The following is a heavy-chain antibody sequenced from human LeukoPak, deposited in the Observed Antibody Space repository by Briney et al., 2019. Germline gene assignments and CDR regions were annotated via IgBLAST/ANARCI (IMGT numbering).Heavy chain of an antibody. V-gene: IGHV4-39*01. CDR1: GDSISSSDNY. J-gene: IGHJ4*02. CDR2: FYYSRNT. Sequence: SETLSLTCTVSGDSISSSDNYWGWIRQPPGKGLEWIGSFYYSRNTYYNPSPKSRVTISVDTSKNQLSLTLTSVSAADTAVYYCARHPHYYYDNSARWGQGTLVTVSS. CDR3: ARHPHYYYDNSAR. D-gene: IGHD3-22*01.